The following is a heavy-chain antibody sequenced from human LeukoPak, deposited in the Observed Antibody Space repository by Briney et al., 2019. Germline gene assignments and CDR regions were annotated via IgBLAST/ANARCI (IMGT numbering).Heavy chain of an antibody. D-gene: IGHD5-24*01. CDR2: IIPIFGTA. J-gene: IGHJ4*02. CDR1: GGTFSSYA. Sequence: SVKVSCKASGGTFSSYAISWVRQAPGQGLEWMGGIIPIFGTANYAQKFQGRVTITADKSTSTAYMELSSLRSEDTAVYYCARGHVEMATPSSEYFDYWGQGTLVTVSS. V-gene: IGHV1-69*06. CDR3: ARGHVEMATPSSEYFDY.